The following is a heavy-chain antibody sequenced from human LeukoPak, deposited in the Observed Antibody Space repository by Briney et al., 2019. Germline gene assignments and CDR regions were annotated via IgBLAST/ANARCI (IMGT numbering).Heavy chain of an antibody. CDR1: GFTFSRYS. D-gene: IGHD3-22*01. CDR3: ARESTYYYDSSGYSLFWYFDL. CDR2: ISSSSSYI. Sequence: SGGSLRLSCAASGFTFSRYSMNWVRQAPGKGLEWVSSISSSSSYIYYADSVKGRFTISRDNVKNSLYLQMNSLRAEDTAVYYCARESTYYYDSSGYSLFWYFDLWGRGTLVTVSS. V-gene: IGHV3-21*01. J-gene: IGHJ2*01.